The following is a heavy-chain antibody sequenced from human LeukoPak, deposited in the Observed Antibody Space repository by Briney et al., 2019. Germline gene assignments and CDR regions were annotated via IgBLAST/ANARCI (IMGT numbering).Heavy chain of an antibody. CDR2: ISSSGSTI. Sequence: PGGSLRLSCAVSGFTFEDYGMNWVRQAAGKGLEWVSYISSSGSTIYYADSVKGRFTISRDNAKNSLYLQMNSLRAEDTAVYYCAELGITMIGGVWGKGATVTISS. CDR1: GFTFEDYG. J-gene: IGHJ6*04. D-gene: IGHD3-10*02. CDR3: AELGITMIGGV. V-gene: IGHV3-48*04.